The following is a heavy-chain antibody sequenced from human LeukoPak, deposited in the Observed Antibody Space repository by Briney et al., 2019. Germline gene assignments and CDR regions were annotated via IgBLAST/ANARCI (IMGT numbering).Heavy chain of an antibody. Sequence: SETLSLTCTVSGGSISSSSYYWGWIRQTPGKGLEWNGSIYYSGSTYYNSSLKRRIIISVDTYKDHFSLKLSAVTAADTAVYYCARQSGSYYPDFDYWGQGTLVTVSS. CDR2: IYYSGST. CDR1: GGSISSSSYY. V-gene: IGHV4-39*02. CDR3: ARQSGSYYPDFDY. D-gene: IGHD1-26*01. J-gene: IGHJ4*02.